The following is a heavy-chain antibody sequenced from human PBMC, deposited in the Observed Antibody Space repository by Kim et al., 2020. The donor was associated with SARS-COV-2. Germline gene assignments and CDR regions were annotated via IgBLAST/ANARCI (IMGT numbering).Heavy chain of an antibody. CDR1: GFSLSTSGVG. D-gene: IGHD2-8*01. J-gene: IGHJ6*02. CDR2: IYWDDDK. CDR3: ARSLGYCTNGVCTSYGMDV. V-gene: IGHV2-5*02. Sequence: SGPTLVKPPQTLTLTCTFSGFSLSTSGVGVGWIRQPPGKALEWLALIYWDDDKRYSPSLKSRLTITKDTSKNQVVLTMTNMDPVDTATYYCARSLGYCTNGVCTSYGMDVWGQGTTVTVSS.